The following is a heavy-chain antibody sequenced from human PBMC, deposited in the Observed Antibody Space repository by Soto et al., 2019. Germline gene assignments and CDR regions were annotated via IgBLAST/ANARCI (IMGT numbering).Heavy chain of an antibody. Sequence: SVNVSSKASGGTFSSYAISWVRQAPGQGLEWMRGIIPNFGTANYAQKFQGRVTITADKSTSTAYMELCSLRSEDTAVYYCAREERGLELPSIAYGMDVWGQGTTVTVSS. CDR2: IIPNFGTA. J-gene: IGHJ6*02. CDR3: AREERGLELPSIAYGMDV. CDR1: GGTFSSYA. V-gene: IGHV1-69*06. D-gene: IGHD1-7*01.